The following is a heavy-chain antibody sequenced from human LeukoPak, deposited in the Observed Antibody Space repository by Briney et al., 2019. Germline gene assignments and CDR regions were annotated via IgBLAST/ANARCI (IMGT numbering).Heavy chain of an antibody. V-gene: IGHV1-69*05. D-gene: IGHD2-2*02. CDR3: ARGGDCSSTSCYTAHWYFDL. CDR2: IIPIFGTA. Sequence: SVKVSCKASGGTFSSYAISWVRQAPGQGLEWMGGIIPIFGTANYAQKFQGRVTITTDESTSTAYMELSSLRSEDTAVYYCARGGDCSSTSCYTAHWYFDLWGRGTLVTVSS. CDR1: GGTFSSYA. J-gene: IGHJ2*01.